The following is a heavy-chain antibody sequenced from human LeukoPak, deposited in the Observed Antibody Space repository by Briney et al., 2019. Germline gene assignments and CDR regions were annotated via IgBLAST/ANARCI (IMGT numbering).Heavy chain of an antibody. CDR2: INHSGST. Sequence: PSETLSLTCAVYGGSFSGYYWSWIRQPPGKGLKWIGEINHSGSTNYNPSLKSRVTISVDTSKNQFSLKLSSVTAADTAVYYCARVVVVVPAAIKGYAYYFDYWGQGTLVTVSS. J-gene: IGHJ4*02. V-gene: IGHV4-34*01. CDR3: ARVVVVVPAAIKGYAYYFDY. D-gene: IGHD2-2*01. CDR1: GGSFSGYY.